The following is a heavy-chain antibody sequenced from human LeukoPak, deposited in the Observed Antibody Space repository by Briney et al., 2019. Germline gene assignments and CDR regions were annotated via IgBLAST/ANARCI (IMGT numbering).Heavy chain of an antibody. Sequence: GGSLRLSCAASGFTFSSYEMNWVRQAPGKGLEWVSYISSSGSTIYYADSVKGRFTISRDNAKNSLYLQMNSLRAEDTAVYYCARDLAGGSGSYYPDAFDIWGQGTMVTVSS. CDR2: ISSSGSTI. V-gene: IGHV3-48*03. CDR3: ARDLAGGSGSYYPDAFDI. D-gene: IGHD3-10*01. J-gene: IGHJ3*02. CDR1: GFTFSSYE.